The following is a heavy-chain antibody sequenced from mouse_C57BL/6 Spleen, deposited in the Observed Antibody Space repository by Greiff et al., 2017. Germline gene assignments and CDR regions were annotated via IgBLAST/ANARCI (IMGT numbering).Heavy chain of an antibody. V-gene: IGHV1-81*01. Sequence: QVHVKQSGAELARPGASVKLSCKASGYTFTSYGISWVKQRTGQGLEWIGEIYPRSGNTYYNEKFKGKATLTADKSSSTAYMELRSLTSEDSAVYFCARGGDGYYPAWFAYWGQGTLVTVSA. CDR3: ARGGDGYYPAWFAY. D-gene: IGHD2-3*01. CDR1: GYTFTSYG. J-gene: IGHJ3*01. CDR2: IYPRSGNT.